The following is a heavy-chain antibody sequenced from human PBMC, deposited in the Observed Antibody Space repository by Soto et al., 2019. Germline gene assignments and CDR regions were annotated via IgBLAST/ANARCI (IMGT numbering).Heavy chain of an antibody. CDR3: ARLDYSKYPRARQDLDF. Sequence: QLQLEESGPGLVRPSETLSLTCTVSGGSISSVDYYWVWIRQPPGKGLEWIGNIYYSGGTYYNSSLKSRVTISVDTSKNQFFLKVSSVTAADTALYYCARLDYSKYPRARQDLDFWGQGTLVTVSS. J-gene: IGHJ4*02. D-gene: IGHD4-4*01. CDR1: GGSISSVDYY. V-gene: IGHV4-39*01. CDR2: IYYSGGT.